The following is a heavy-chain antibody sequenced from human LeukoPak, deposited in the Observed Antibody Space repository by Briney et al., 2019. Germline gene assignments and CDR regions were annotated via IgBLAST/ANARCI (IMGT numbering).Heavy chain of an antibody. CDR3: ARTVVYSYGSTLLPYYFDY. J-gene: IGHJ4*02. D-gene: IGHD5-18*01. CDR1: GYTFTSYG. V-gene: IGHV1-18*01. Sequence: GASVQVSCKASGYTFTSYGISWVRQAPGQGLEWMGWISAYNGNTNYAQKLQGRVTMTTDTSTSTAYMELRSLRSDDTAVYYCARTVVYSYGSTLLPYYFDYWGQGTLVTVSS. CDR2: ISAYNGNT.